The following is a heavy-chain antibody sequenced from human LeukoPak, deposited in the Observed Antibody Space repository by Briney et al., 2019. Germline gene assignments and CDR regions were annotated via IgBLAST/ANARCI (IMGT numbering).Heavy chain of an antibody. CDR1: GYRFSNYW. CDR3: TRQGVYYSDSSAFYY. D-gene: IGHD3-22*01. V-gene: IGHV5-51*01. CDR2: IYPGDSDT. Sequence: VESLKISCKGSGYRFSNYWIGWVRQMPGKGLELMGAIYPGDSDTRYSPSFQGQVTISADKSITTAYLQWSSLRASDTATYFCTRQGVYYSDSSAFYYWGQGTLVTVSS. J-gene: IGHJ4*02.